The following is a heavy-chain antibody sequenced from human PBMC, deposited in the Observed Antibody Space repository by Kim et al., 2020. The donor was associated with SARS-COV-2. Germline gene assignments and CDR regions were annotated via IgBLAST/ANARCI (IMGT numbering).Heavy chain of an antibody. CDR1: GGSISSSSYY. CDR2: IHYNGNT. D-gene: IGHD3-3*01. CDR3: ARPGGVVAKYHYFDN. J-gene: IGHJ4*02. Sequence: SETLSLTCTVSGGSISSSSYYWGWIRQPPGKGLEWIASIHYNGNTYYNSSLKSRITMSVDTSKNQFSLKLSSVTALDTAVYYCARPGGVVAKYHYFDNWGERTLGTVSS. V-gene: IGHV4-39*01.